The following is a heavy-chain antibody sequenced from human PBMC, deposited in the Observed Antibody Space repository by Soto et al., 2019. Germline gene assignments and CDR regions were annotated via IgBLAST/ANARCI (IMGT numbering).Heavy chain of an antibody. CDR2: IYYSGST. J-gene: IGHJ5*02. V-gene: IGHV4-59*08. CDR1: GGSISSYY. CDR3: ARQNRCTSPTSSKNWFDP. D-gene: IGHD2-2*01. Sequence: PSETLSLTCTVSGGSISSYYWSWIWQPPGKGLEWIGYIYYSGSTNYNPSLKSRVTISVDTSKNQFSLKLSSVTAADTAVYYCARQNRCTSPTSSKNWFDPWGQGTLVTVSS.